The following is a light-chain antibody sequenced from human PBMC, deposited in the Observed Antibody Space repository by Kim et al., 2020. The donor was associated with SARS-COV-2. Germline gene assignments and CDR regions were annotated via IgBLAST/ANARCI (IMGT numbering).Light chain of an antibody. Sequence: DIVMTQSPDSLAVSLGERATINCKSSQSVLYSSNNKNYLAWFQRKPGQPPELLIYWASTRESGVPDRFSGSGSGTDFTLTISSLQAEDVAVYYCQQYYATPYTFGQGTKLEI. CDR1: QSVLYSSNNKNY. CDR2: WAS. CDR3: QQYYATPYT. V-gene: IGKV4-1*01. J-gene: IGKJ2*01.